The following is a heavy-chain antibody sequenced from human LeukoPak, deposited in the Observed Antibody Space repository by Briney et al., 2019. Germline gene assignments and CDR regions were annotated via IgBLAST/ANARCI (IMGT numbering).Heavy chain of an antibody. V-gene: IGHV4-30-4*08. CDR3: ARPGWELTAGGAFDI. CDR1: GGSISSGDYY. Sequence: SETLSLTCTVSGGSISSGDYYWSWIRQPPGKGLEWIGCIYYSGSTYYNPSLKSRVTISVDTSKNQFSLKLSSVTAADTAVYYCARPGWELTAGGAFDIWGQGTMVTVS. CDR2: IYYSGST. J-gene: IGHJ3*02. D-gene: IGHD1-26*01.